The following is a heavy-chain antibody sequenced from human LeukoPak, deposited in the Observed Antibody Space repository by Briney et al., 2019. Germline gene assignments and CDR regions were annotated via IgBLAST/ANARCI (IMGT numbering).Heavy chain of an antibody. CDR2: IFTSGST. J-gene: IGHJ4*02. CDR3: ARHHQQLVTGYDY. D-gene: IGHD6-13*01. Sequence: KPSEILSLTCTVSGGSINFYYWSWIRQPPGKRLEWIAYIFTSGSTSYNPSLKSRVTISVDMSKNQFSLKLSSVTAADTAVYYCARHHQQLVTGYDYWGQGTLVTVSS. V-gene: IGHV4-4*09. CDR1: GGSINFYY.